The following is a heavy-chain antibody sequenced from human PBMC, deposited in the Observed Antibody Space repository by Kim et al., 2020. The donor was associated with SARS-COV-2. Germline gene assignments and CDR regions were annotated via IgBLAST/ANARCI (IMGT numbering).Heavy chain of an antibody. Sequence: SETLSLTCTVSNYPITRAYYWGWVRQPPGKGLEWIVNWYKSGSTFYNPSLKSRVSILVETSKNQFSLNLNSVTAADTAVYYCATYDTRGGMLGLFDNWGQGTLVTVSS. CDR3: ATYDTRGGMLGLFDN. V-gene: IGHV4-38-2*02. J-gene: IGHJ4*02. D-gene: IGHD3-3*01. CDR2: WYKSGST. CDR1: NYPITRAYY.